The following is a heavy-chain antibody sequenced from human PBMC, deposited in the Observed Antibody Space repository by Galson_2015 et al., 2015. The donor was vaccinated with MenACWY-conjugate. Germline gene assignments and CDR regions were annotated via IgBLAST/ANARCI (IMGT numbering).Heavy chain of an antibody. CDR2: ITGTSTYI. CDR3: ARGANLYFYSMDV. Sequence: SLRLSCAASGFSSTTSGMTWVRQSPGKGLEWVSSITGTSTYIHYADSVRGRFTISRDNARNSVSLQMNSLRADDTGVYYCARGANLYFYSMDVWGKGTTVIVSS. V-gene: IGHV3-21*01. J-gene: IGHJ6*03. CDR1: GFSSTTSG.